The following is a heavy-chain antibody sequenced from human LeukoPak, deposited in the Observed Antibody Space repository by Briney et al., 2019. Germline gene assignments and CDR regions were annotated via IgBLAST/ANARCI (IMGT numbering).Heavy chain of an antibody. V-gene: IGHV3-9*01. D-gene: IGHD3-10*01. CDR2: ICWNRDII. CDR1: GFTFDDCA. J-gene: IGHJ4*02. CDR3: AKGVTLLRGGPDY. Sequence: GRSLRLSCAASGFTFDDCAMHCVGQAPGEGLEWGSGICWNRDIIGHADSVRGRFTITRDNARNSLYLQMNSLRADDTALYYCAKGVTLLRGGPDYWGQGTLVTVSS.